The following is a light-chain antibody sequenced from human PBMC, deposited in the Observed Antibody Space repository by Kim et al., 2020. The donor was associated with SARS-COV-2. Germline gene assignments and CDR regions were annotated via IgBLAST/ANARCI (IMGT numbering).Light chain of an antibody. Sequence: GQSINISCTGTSSEVGGYNYVSWYQQHPGKAPKLMIYDVSNRPSGVSNRFSGSKSGNTASLTISGLQAEDEADYYCSSYTSSSTVVFGGGTQLTVL. CDR2: DVS. CDR3: SSYTSSSTVV. V-gene: IGLV2-14*03. CDR1: SSEVGGYNY. J-gene: IGLJ2*01.